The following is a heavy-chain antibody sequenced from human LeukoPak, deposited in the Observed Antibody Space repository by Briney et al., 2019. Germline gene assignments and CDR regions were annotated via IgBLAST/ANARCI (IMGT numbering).Heavy chain of an antibody. CDR3: ARDLNGDCYFDC. D-gene: IGHD4-17*01. J-gene: IGHJ4*02. CDR2: ISSSGSTI. V-gene: IGHV3-48*03. CDR1: GFTFSSYE. Sequence: GGSLRLSCAASGFTFSSYEMNWVRQAPGKGLEWVSYISSSGSTIYYADSVKGRFTISRDNAKNSLYLQMNSLRAEDTAVYYCARDLNGDCYFDCWGQGTLVTVSS.